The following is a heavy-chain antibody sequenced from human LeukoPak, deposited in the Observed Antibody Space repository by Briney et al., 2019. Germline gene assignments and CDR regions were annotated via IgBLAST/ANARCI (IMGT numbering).Heavy chain of an antibody. CDR1: GFTFSSYA. CDR3: AKLDYYDTH. CDR2: ITGSSAST. D-gene: IGHD3-22*01. Sequence: PGGSLRLSCAASGFTFSSYAMSWVRQAPGKGLEWVSSITGSSASTYYADSVKGRFTISRDNSMNTLYLQMNSLKAEDMAVYFCAKLDYYDTHWGQGTLVTVSS. V-gene: IGHV3-23*01. J-gene: IGHJ4*02.